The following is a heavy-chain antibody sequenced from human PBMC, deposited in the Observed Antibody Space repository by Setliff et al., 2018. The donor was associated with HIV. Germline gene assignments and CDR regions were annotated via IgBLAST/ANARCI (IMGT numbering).Heavy chain of an antibody. Sequence: ASVKVSCKASGYTFTTYGFNWVRQAPGQGLEWMGWISASSDNTNYAQKFQGRVTXTTDTSTNTVYMELKSLRSDDTAVYFCARGQLDRHLRSDVPFDIWGQGTMVTVSS. J-gene: IGHJ3*02. CDR2: ISASSDNT. CDR1: GYTFTTYG. CDR3: ARGQLDRHLRSDVPFDI. D-gene: IGHD1-1*01. V-gene: IGHV1-18*01.